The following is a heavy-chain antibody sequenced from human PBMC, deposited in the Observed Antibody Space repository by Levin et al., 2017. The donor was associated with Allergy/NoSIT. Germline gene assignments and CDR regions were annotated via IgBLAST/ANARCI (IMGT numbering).Heavy chain of an antibody. D-gene: IGHD5/OR15-5a*01. CDR2: INHSGST. V-gene: IGHV4-34*01. J-gene: IGHJ3*02. CDR1: GGSFSGYY. CDR3: ATFSTSGRAFDI. Sequence: SETLSLTCAVYGGSFSGYYWSWIRQPPGKGLEWIGEINHSGSTNYNPSLKSRVTISVDTSKNQFSLKLSSVTAADTAVYYCATFSTSGRAFDIWGQGTMVTVSS.